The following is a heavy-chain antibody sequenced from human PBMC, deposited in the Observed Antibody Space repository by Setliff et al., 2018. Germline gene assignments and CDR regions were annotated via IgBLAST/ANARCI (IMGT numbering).Heavy chain of an antibody. CDR2: IIPIFGTA. Sequence: SVKVSCKASGYTFTDYYMHWVRQAPGQGLEWMGGIIPIFGTANYAQKFQGRVTISADESTSTAYMELSSLRSEDTAVYYCARGIIAVAGPLDYWGQGTLVTVSS. J-gene: IGHJ4*02. D-gene: IGHD6-19*01. CDR1: GYTFTDYY. V-gene: IGHV1-69*13. CDR3: ARGIIAVAGPLDY.